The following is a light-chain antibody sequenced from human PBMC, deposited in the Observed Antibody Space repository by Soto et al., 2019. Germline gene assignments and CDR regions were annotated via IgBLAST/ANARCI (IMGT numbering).Light chain of an antibody. CDR1: QDISNY. CDR3: QQYDNLPLT. J-gene: IGKJ4*01. Sequence: DIQMTQSPSSLSASVGDRVTITCQASQDISNYLNWYQQKLGKAPKLLIYAASNLETGVPSRFSGSGSGTDFTFTISSLQPEDFATYYCQQYDNLPLTFGGGTRVEI. V-gene: IGKV1-33*01. CDR2: AAS.